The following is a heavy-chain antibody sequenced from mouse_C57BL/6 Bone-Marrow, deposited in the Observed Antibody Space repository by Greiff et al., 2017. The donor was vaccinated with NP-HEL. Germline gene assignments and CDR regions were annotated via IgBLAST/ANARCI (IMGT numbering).Heavy chain of an antibody. J-gene: IGHJ4*01. Sequence: VKLMESGPELVKPGASVKLSCKASGYTFTSYDINWVKQRPGQGLEWIGWIYPRDGSTKYNEKFKGKATLTVDTSSSTAYMELHSLTSEDSAVYFCARWAITTVVGDYAMDYWGQGTSVTVSS. V-gene: IGHV1-85*01. D-gene: IGHD1-1*01. CDR3: ARWAITTVVGDYAMDY. CDR1: GYTFTSYD. CDR2: IYPRDGST.